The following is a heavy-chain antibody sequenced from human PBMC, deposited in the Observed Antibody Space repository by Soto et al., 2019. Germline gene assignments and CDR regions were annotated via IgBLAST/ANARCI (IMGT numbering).Heavy chain of an antibody. CDR3: ASWEVDY. CDR1: GCTLSSYS. Sequence: EVQLVESGGGLVQPGGPLRLSCAASGCTLSSYSMNWVRQAPGKGLEWVSYISSSSSTIYYADSVKGRFTISRDNAKNSLYLQMNSLRDEDTAVYYCASWEVDYWGQGALVTVSS. CDR2: ISSSSSTI. D-gene: IGHD1-26*01. V-gene: IGHV3-48*02. J-gene: IGHJ4*02.